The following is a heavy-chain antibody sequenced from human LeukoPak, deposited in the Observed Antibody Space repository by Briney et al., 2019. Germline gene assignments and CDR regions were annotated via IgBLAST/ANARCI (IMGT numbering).Heavy chain of an antibody. CDR1: GFSISSYY. D-gene: IGHD3-3*01. CDR3: AGRDPNYDLAWFGP. Sequence: SETLSLTCTASGFSISSYYWSWIRQPPGKGLEWIGYIYYSGSTNYNPSLRSRVTISVDTSKNQFSLRLSSVTAADTAVYYCAGRDPNYDLAWFGPWGQGTLVTVSS. V-gene: IGHV4-59*08. CDR2: IYYSGST. J-gene: IGHJ5*02.